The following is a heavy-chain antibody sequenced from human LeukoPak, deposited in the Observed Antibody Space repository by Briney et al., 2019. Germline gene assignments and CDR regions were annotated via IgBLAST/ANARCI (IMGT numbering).Heavy chain of an antibody. J-gene: IGHJ3*02. Sequence: SQTLSLTCAISGDSVSSNSAAWNWIRQSPSRGLEWLGRTYYRSKWYNDYAVSVKSRITINPDTSKNQFSLQLNSVTPEDTAVYYCARDQAQGAFGGAIVHHDAFDIWGQGTMVTVSS. CDR2: TYYRSKWYN. D-gene: IGHD3-16*02. CDR3: ARDQAQGAFGGAIVHHDAFDI. CDR1: GDSVSSNSAA. V-gene: IGHV6-1*01.